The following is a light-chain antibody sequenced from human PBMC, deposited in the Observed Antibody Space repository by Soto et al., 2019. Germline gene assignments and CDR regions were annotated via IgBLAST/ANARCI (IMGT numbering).Light chain of an antibody. CDR2: QNN. Sequence: SYELTQPPSVSVSPGQTASITCSRDKLGDKYACWYQQKPGQSPVLVIYQNNKRPSGIPERFSGSNSGNTATLTISGTQAMDEAVYYCQAWESRTAVFGGGTKLNVL. CDR3: QAWESRTAV. V-gene: IGLV3-1*01. CDR1: KLGDKY. J-gene: IGLJ3*02.